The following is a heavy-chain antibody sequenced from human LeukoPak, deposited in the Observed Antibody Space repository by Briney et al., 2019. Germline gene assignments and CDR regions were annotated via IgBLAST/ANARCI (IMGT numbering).Heavy chain of an antibody. D-gene: IGHD1-26*01. V-gene: IGHV3-23*01. CDR3: AKDLGWELPAEAY. CDR1: GFTFKSYV. Sequence: PGGSLRLSCVASGFTFKSYVMNWVRQAPGKGLEWLATIYGSGVSISYADSVKGRLTISRDNSNNTLYLQMNSLRVEDTAIYYCAKDLGWELPAEAYWGQGILVTVSS. CDR2: IYGSGVSI. J-gene: IGHJ4*02.